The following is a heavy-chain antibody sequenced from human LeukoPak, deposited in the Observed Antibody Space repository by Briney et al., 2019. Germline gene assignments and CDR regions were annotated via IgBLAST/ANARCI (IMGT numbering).Heavy chain of an antibody. D-gene: IGHD6-19*01. J-gene: IGHJ3*02. CDR1: GFTFSSYG. CDR3: AKDLAYSSGWYDAFDI. Sequence: PGGSLRLSCAASGFTFSSYGMQWVRQTPGKGLEWVAVIWYDGSNKYYADSVKGRFTISRDNSKNTLYLQMNSLRAEDTAVYYCAKDLAYSSGWYDAFDIWGQGTMVTVSS. CDR2: IWYDGSNK. V-gene: IGHV3-33*06.